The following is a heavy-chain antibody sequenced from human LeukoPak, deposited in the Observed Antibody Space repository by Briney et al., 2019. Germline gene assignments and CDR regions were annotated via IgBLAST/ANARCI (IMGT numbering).Heavy chain of an antibody. J-gene: IGHJ5*02. CDR1: GFTFRDYY. V-gene: IGHV3-11*01. CDR3: ARDLVDFASWFDP. CDR2: ISSGGSTI. Sequence: GGSLRLSCAAPGFTFRDYYMSWIRQAPGKGLEWVSYISSGGSTIYYADSVKGRFTISRDNAKNSLYLQMNSLRAEYTAVYYCARDLVDFASWFDPWGQGTLVTVSS.